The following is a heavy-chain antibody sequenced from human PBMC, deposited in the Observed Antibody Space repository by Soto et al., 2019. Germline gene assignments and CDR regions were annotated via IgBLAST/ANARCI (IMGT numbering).Heavy chain of an antibody. CDR3: ARDRVVAATGLDY. CDR1: GFTFSSYG. D-gene: IGHD2-15*01. J-gene: IGHJ4*02. Sequence: PGGSLRLSCAASGFTFSSYGMHWARQAPGKGLEWVAVIWYDGSNKYYADSVKGRFTISRDNSKNTLYLQMNSLRAEDTAVYYCARDRVVAATGLDYWGQGTLVTVSS. V-gene: IGHV3-33*01. CDR2: IWYDGSNK.